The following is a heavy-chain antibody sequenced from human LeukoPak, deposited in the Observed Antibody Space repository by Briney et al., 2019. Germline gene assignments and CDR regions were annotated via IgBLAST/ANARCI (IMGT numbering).Heavy chain of an antibody. V-gene: IGHV3-30*03. D-gene: IGHD1-26*01. J-gene: IGHJ4*02. CDR1: GFTFSSYG. Sequence: GGSLRLSCAASGFTFSSYGMHWVRQAPGKGLEWVAVISYDGSNKYYADSVKGRFTISRDNSKNTLYLQMNSLRAEDTALYYCARDAMGGAIDYWGQGTLVTVSS. CDR2: ISYDGSNK. CDR3: ARDAMGGAIDY.